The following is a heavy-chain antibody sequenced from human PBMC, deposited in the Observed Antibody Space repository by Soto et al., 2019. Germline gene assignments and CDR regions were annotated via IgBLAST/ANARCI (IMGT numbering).Heavy chain of an antibody. CDR1: GGSFSDYY. CDR2: INYSGTT. J-gene: IGHJ4*02. V-gene: IGHV4-34*01. CDR3: VGGRGRLVGFDY. D-gene: IGHD2-15*01. Sequence: SETLSLTCAVNGGSFSDYYWSWIRQSPGKGLEWIAEINYSGTTNYSPSLKSRVTMSVDTSKKQFSLKLSSVAAADTAVYFCVGGRGRLVGFDYWGQGTLVTVSS.